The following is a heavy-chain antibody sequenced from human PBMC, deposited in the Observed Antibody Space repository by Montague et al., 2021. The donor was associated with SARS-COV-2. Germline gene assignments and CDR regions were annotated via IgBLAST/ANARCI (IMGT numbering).Heavy chain of an antibody. CDR2: IYYAGNT. V-gene: IGHV4-4*02. CDR1: DGSISSPNW. D-gene: IGHD3-16*01. CDR3: TRGGTYHYGMDV. Sequence: SETLSLTCAVSDGSISSPNWWNWVRQPPGKRLEWIGEIYYAGNTNYNPSLKSRGTIFIDKSKNHFSLQLSSVTAADTAVYYCTRGGTYHYGMDVWGQGTTVAVSS. J-gene: IGHJ6*02.